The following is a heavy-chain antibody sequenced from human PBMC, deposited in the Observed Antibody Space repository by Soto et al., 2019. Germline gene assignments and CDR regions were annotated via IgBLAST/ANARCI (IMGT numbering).Heavy chain of an antibody. CDR1: GDSMTSSSYY. Sequence: SETLSLTCTVSGDSMTSSSYYWGWIRQPPGKGLVWIGSIYYSERTSYNSGSTYYSPSLKSRVTISGDTSKSQFPLKLSSVTAADTAVYYCARHTRNQFDPWGQGTLVTVSS. CDR3: ARHTRNQFDP. J-gene: IGHJ5*02. V-gene: IGHV4-39*01. CDR2: IYYSERTSYNSGST.